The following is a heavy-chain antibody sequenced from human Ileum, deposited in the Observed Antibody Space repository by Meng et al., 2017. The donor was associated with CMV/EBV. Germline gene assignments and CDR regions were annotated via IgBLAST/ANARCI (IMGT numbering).Heavy chain of an antibody. Sequence: QVLLRGPGPGLLRPSQTLSLTCTVSGDSISSGHYDWSWIRQTPGKGLEWIGHIHDSGSTYYNPSLQSRVTISVDTSKNQFSLKLSSVTAADTAVYYCARVWGIAVRPLDYWGQGTLVTVSS. CDR2: IHDSGST. CDR1: GDSISSGHYD. CDR3: ARVWGIAVRPLDY. J-gene: IGHJ4*02. V-gene: IGHV4-30-4*01. D-gene: IGHD6-6*01.